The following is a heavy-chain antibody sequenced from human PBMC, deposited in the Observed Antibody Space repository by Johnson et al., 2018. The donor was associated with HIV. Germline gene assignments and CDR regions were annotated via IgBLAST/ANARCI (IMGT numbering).Heavy chain of an antibody. CDR1: GFTFDDYV. Sequence: VQLVESGGRVVRPGGSLRVSCTATGFTFDDYVVSWVRHAPGKGLAWVSSLNWKDGSTTYADSGKGRFIVYREHDTHSLDLQMNCLRAEETALYYCARDPTTQYLRLIGDFGSFDMWGQGTMVTVSS. CDR3: ARDPTTQYLRLIGDFGSFDM. D-gene: IGHD2-2*01. CDR2: LNWKDGST. J-gene: IGHJ3*02. V-gene: IGHV3-20*04.